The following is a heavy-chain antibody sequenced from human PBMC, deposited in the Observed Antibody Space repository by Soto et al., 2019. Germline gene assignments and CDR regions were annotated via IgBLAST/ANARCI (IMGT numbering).Heavy chain of an antibody. D-gene: IGHD4-4*01. CDR1: CGSIISGGYY. Sequence: SETLSLTCTFSCGSIISGGYYWSWIRQHPGKGLEWIGYIYYSGSTYYNPSLKSRVTILVDTSYNQFSLKVSSVTAADTAVYYCARAGIQLATVTYFDYWGQGTPVTVSS. J-gene: IGHJ4*02. CDR3: ARAGIQLATVTYFDY. V-gene: IGHV4-31*03. CDR2: IYYSGST.